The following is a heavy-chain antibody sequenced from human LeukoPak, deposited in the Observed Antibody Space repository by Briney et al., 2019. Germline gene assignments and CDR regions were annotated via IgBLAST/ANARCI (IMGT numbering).Heavy chain of an antibody. CDR2: IDPSDSYT. D-gene: IGHD4-17*01. V-gene: IGHV5-10-1*01. J-gene: IGHJ6*02. CDR3: ATVTTIYYNYGMDV. CDR1: GYSFTSYW. Sequence: GESLRISCKGSGYSFTSYWITWVRQMPGKGLEWMGRIDPSDSYTNYSPSFQGHVTISADKSISTAYLQWSSLKASDTAMYYCATVTTIYYNYGMDVWGQGTTVTVSS.